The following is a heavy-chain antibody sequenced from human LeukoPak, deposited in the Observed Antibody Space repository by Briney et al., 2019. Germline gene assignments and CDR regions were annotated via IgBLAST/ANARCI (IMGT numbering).Heavy chain of an antibody. V-gene: IGHV3-9*03. CDR3: AKDSGSYPRYYMDV. J-gene: IGHJ6*03. CDR1: GFTFDDYA. Sequence: GGSLRLSCAASGFTFDDYAMHWVRQAPGKGLEWVSGISWNSGSIGYADSVKGRFTISRDNAKNSLYLQMNSLRAEDMAAYYCAKDSGSYPRYYMDVWGKGTTVTVSS. CDR2: ISWNSGSI. D-gene: IGHD1-26*01.